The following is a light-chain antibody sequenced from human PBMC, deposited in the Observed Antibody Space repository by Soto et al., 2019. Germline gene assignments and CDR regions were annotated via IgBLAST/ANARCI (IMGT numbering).Light chain of an antibody. CDR2: DAS. CDR3: QLRINWPAFT. CDR1: QSVSSY. V-gene: IGKV3-11*01. Sequence: EIVLTQSPATLSLSPGERATLSCRASQSVSSYLAWYQQKPGQAPRLLIYDASNRTTGIPARFSGSGSGTDFTLTISSLEPEYFAVYYCQLRINWPAFTFVRGTEVDIK. J-gene: IGKJ3*01.